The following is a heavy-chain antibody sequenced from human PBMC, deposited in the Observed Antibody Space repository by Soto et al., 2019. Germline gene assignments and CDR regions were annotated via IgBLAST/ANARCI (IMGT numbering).Heavy chain of an antibody. V-gene: IGHV4-31*11. D-gene: IGHD3-22*01. J-gene: IGHJ5*02. CDR2: IHYSGRT. Sequence: SETLFLTCAVSGGSITSGAYYWTWIRQHPGKGLEWIAYIHYSGRTYYNPSLKSRVTISVDTSNNQFSLKLSSVTAADTAVYYCARYYFDSSGYSNWFDPWGQGTLVTVSS. CDR3: ARYYFDSSGYSNWFDP. CDR1: GGSITSGAYY.